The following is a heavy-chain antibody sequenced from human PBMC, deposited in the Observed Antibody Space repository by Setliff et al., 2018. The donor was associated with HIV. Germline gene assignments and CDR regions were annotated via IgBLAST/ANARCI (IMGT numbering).Heavy chain of an antibody. J-gene: IGHJ4*02. Sequence: GGSLRLSCAVSGFSVSNKYMTWVRQAPGKGLEWVSIIYSDDYTYYADSIKGRFTTSRDDSKNTAYLQMDSLKTEDTAVYYCTRHSTDPWSLLDYWGQGTLVTVSS. V-gene: IGHV3-66*04. CDR1: GFSVSNKY. CDR3: TRHSTDPWSLLDY. D-gene: IGHD1-1*01. CDR2: IYSDDYT.